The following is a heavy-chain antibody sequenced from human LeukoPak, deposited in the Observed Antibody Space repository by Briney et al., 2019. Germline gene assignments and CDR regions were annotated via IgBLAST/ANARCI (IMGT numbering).Heavy chain of an antibody. Sequence: SVKVSCKASGYTFTSYGISWVRQAPGQGLEWMGRIIPIFGTANYAQKFQGRVTITTDESTSTAYMELSSLRSEDTAVYYCARGRVYYYDSSGYYVYFQHWGQGTLVTVSS. V-gene: IGHV1-69*05. D-gene: IGHD3-22*01. CDR2: IIPIFGTA. J-gene: IGHJ1*01. CDR1: GYTFTSYG. CDR3: ARGRVYYYDSSGYYVYFQH.